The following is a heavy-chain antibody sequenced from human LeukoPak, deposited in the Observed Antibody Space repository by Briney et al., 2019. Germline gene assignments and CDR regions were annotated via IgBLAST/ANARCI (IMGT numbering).Heavy chain of an antibody. V-gene: IGHV3-49*04. Sequence: GGSLRLSCTGSGFTFGDYGMGWVRQAPGKGLQWVGFIRSKTYGGATDYAASVKGRFTFSGDDSKSIAHLQMNSLKTEDTGVYYCTRDNYDGNAYFSDYWGQGTLVTVSS. D-gene: IGHD3-22*01. CDR1: GFTFGDYG. CDR3: TRDNYDGNAYFSDY. CDR2: IRSKTYGGAT. J-gene: IGHJ4*02.